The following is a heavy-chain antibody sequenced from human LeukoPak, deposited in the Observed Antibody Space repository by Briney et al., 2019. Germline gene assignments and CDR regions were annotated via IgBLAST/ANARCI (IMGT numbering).Heavy chain of an antibody. Sequence: GGSLRLSCAASGFTLNTYAFLWVRQTPGKGLELVALMSYNGSDKKYADSLKGRFTISREDSRNTLYLKMNSLRAEDTAVYYCARDAGYDSRGYYPGVWGQGTLVTVSS. D-gene: IGHD3-22*01. V-gene: IGHV3-30-3*01. CDR2: MSYNGSDK. CDR3: ARDAGYDSRGYYPGV. CDR1: GFTLNTYA. J-gene: IGHJ1*01.